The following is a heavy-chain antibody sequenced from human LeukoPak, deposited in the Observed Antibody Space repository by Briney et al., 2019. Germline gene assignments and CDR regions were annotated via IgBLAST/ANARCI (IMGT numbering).Heavy chain of an antibody. D-gene: IGHD2-2*01. J-gene: IGHJ4*02. CDR2: IYPGDSDT. CDR3: ARLNTGYCCSTICYPLYGQLVHYFDY. Sequence: GESLKISCKGSGYNFTSYWIGWVRQMPGKGLGWMGIIYPGDSDTRYSPSFQGQVTISADKSISTAYLQWSSLKASDTAMYYCARLNTGYCCSTICYPLYGQLVHYFDYWGQGTLVTVSS. V-gene: IGHV5-51*01. CDR1: GYNFTSYW.